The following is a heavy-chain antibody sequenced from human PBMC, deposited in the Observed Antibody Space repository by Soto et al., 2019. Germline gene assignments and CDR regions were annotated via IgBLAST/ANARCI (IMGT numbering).Heavy chain of an antibody. CDR3: AREVGYGDFSAALLD. CDR2: IITLFGTA. Sequence: VQLMQSGAEVKQPGSSVKVSCKASGVTFSSHSINWVRQAPGPGLAWMGGIITLFGTANYAQNFQGRVTITADQSTSTAYMELNSLRSDDTAVYYCAREVGYGDFSAALLDWGQGTLVTVSS. J-gene: IGHJ4*02. CDR1: GVTFSSHS. D-gene: IGHD4-17*01. V-gene: IGHV1-69*01.